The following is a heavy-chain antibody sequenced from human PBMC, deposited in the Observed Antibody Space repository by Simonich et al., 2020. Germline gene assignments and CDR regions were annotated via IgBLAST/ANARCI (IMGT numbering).Heavy chain of an antibody. V-gene: IGHV1-2*02. Sequence: QVQLVQSGAEVKKPGASVKVSCKASGYTFTGYYMHWVRQAPGQGLEWMGWINHNSGGTNYAQKCQGRVTMTRDTSISTAYMELSRLRSDDTAVYYCARGRLTGDKGAFDIWGQGTMVTVSS. CDR2: INHNSGGT. CDR3: ARGRLTGDKGAFDI. D-gene: IGHD7-27*01. CDR1: GYTFTGYY. J-gene: IGHJ3*02.